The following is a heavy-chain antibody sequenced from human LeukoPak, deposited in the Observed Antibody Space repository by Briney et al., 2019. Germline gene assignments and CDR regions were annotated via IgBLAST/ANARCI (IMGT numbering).Heavy chain of an antibody. V-gene: IGHV4-34*01. CDR3: ARRGYSYGFRYYFDY. D-gene: IGHD5-18*01. CDR1: GGSFSGYY. J-gene: IGHJ4*02. CDR2: INHSGST. Sequence: PSETLSLTCAVNGGSFSGYYWSLIRQPQGKGLEWIGEINHSGSTNYNPSLKSRVTISVDTSKNQFPLKLSSVTAADTAVYYCARRGYSYGFRYYFDYWGQGTLVTVSS.